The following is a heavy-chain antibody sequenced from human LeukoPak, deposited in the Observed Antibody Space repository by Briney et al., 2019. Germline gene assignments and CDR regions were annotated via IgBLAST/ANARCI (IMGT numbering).Heavy chain of an antibody. Sequence: ASETLSLTCTVSGGSISSSSYYWSWIRQPPGKGLEWIGYIYYSGSTNYNPSLKSRVTISVDTSKNQFSLKLSSVTAADTAVYYCARGRGYSSPFDYWGQGTLVTVSS. CDR2: IYYSGST. CDR1: GGSISSSSYY. J-gene: IGHJ4*02. D-gene: IGHD5-18*01. CDR3: ARGRGYSSPFDY. V-gene: IGHV4-61*05.